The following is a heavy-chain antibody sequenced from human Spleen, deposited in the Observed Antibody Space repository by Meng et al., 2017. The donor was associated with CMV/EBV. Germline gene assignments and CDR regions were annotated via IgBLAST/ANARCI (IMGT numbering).Heavy chain of an antibody. CDR3: AREKGGEGIAGGGNYYYYGMDV. Sequence: GESLKISCAASGFTFSDYYMSWIRQAPGKGLEWVSYISSSGSTIYYADSVKGRFTISRDNSKNTVHLQMNSLRAEDTAVYYCAREKGGEGIAGGGNYYYYGMDVWGQGTTVTVSS. D-gene: IGHD6-13*01. CDR1: GFTFSDYY. V-gene: IGHV3-11*04. CDR2: ISSSGSTI. J-gene: IGHJ6*02.